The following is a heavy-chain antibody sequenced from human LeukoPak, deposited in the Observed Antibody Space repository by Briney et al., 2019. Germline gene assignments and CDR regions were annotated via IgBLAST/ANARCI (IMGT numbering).Heavy chain of an antibody. CDR3: ARGQKYTSGYRVTELGSRYSDY. Sequence: NPSETLSLTCTVSGGSISSYYWNWIRQPPGKGLEWIGYIFYSGRTNYNPSLKSRVTLSVDTYKNWFSLRLTSVTAADTAVYYCARGQKYTSGYRVTELGSRYSDYWGQGARVTVSP. CDR1: GGSISSYY. CDR2: IFYSGRT. V-gene: IGHV4-59*01. J-gene: IGHJ4*02. D-gene: IGHD5-18*01.